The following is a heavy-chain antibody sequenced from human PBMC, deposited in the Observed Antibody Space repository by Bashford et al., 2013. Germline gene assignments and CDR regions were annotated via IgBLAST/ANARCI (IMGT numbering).Heavy chain of an antibody. CDR2: ISGSGGST. J-gene: IGHJ4*02. D-gene: IGHD3-10*01. CDR1: GFTFSSYA. Sequence: GSLRLSCAASGFTFSSYAMSWVRQAPGKGLEWVSAISGSGGSTYYADSVKGRFTISRDNSKNTLYLQMNSLRAEDTAVYYCAAGILLSPGPLDSWGQGTLVHRLL. CDR3: AAGILLSPGPLDS. V-gene: IGHV3-23*01.